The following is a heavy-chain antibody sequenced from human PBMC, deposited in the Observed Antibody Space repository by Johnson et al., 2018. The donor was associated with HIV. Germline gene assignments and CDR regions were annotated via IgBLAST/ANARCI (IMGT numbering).Heavy chain of an antibody. CDR2: ISYDGSNK. CDR1: GFTFSSYA. V-gene: IGHV3-30-3*01. D-gene: IGHD3-22*01. J-gene: IGHJ3*02. Sequence: QVQLVESGGGVVQPGRSLRLSCAASGFTFSSYAMHWVRQAPGKGLEWVAVISYDGSNKYYADSVKGRFTISRDNSKNTLYLQMNSLRAEDTAVYYCARGRWLRDAVDIWGQGTMVTVSS. CDR3: ARGRWLRDAVDI.